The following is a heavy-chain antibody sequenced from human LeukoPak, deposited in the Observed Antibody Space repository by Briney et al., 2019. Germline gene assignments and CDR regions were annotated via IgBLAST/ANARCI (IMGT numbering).Heavy chain of an antibody. Sequence: PSETLSLTCTVSSVSFSSCYWSWIRQPAGKGLEWIGRIYTSGSTNYNPSLKSRVTMSVDTSKNQFSLKLSSVTAADTAVYYCAREIKEDYFDYWGQGTLVTVSS. CDR1: SVSFSSCY. CDR3: AREIKEDYFDY. J-gene: IGHJ4*02. V-gene: IGHV4-4*07. CDR2: IYTSGST.